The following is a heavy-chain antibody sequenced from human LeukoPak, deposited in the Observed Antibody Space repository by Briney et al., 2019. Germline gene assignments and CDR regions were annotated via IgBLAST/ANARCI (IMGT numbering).Heavy chain of an antibody. J-gene: IGHJ4*02. CDR3: ARVLRAASWRSYDY. Sequence: SETLSLTCTVSGDSISSYYWSWIRQPPGKGLEWIGYIYYSGSTNYNPSLKSRVTISIDTSTNQFSLRLNSMTAADTAVYYCARVLRAASWRSYDYWGQGSLVTVSS. D-gene: IGHD5-18*01. CDR1: GDSISSYY. CDR2: IYYSGST. V-gene: IGHV4-59*01.